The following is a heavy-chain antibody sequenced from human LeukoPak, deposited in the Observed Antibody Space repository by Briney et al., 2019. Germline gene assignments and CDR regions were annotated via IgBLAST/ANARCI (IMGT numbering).Heavy chain of an antibody. V-gene: IGHV4-38-2*02. CDR3: ARDRRDLNSREAIFGVVTIVQPPNWFDP. D-gene: IGHD3-3*01. J-gene: IGHJ5*02. Sequence: PSETLSLTCTVSGYSISSGYYWGWIRPPPGKGLEWIGSIYHSGSTYYNPSLKSRVTISVDTSKNQFSLKLSSVTAADTAVYYCARDRRDLNSREAIFGVVTIVQPPNWFDPWGQGTLVTVSS. CDR1: GYSISSGYY. CDR2: IYHSGST.